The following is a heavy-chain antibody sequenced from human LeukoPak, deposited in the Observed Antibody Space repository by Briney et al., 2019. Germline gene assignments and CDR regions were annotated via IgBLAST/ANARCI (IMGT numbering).Heavy chain of an antibody. Sequence: GRSLRLSCAASGFTFSSYAMHWVRQAPGKGLEWVAVISYDGSNKYYADSVKGRFTISRDNSKNTLYLQMNSLRAEDTAVYYCAREGSLKYDSSGYYFDYWGQGTLVTVSS. V-gene: IGHV3-30-3*01. CDR3: AREGSLKYDSSGYYFDY. D-gene: IGHD3-22*01. CDR1: GFTFSSYA. CDR2: ISYDGSNK. J-gene: IGHJ4*02.